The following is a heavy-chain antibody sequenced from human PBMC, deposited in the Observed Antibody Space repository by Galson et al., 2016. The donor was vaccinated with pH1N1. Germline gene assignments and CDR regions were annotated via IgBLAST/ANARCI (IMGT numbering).Heavy chain of an antibody. Sequence: ETLSLTCTVSGGSLSSSEYYWAWIRQSPGTGLEWIGSIYYRGSTYYNPSLKSRVSISVDRSTNQFSLNLSSVTAADTAVYYCTSILGTTQYYYYMDVWGKGTTVTVSS. CDR1: GGSLSSSEYY. CDR2: IYYRGST. D-gene: IGHD1-7*01. V-gene: IGHV4-39*07. J-gene: IGHJ6*03. CDR3: TSILGTTQYYYYMDV.